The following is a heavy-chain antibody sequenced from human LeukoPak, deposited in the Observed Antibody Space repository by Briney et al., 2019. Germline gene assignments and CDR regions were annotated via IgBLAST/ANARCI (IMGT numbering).Heavy chain of an antibody. V-gene: IGHV1-69*13. CDR2: IIPIFGTA. Sequence: GASVKVSCKASGGTFSSYAISWVGQAPGQGLEWMGGIIPIFGTANYAQKFQGRVTITADESTGTAYMELSSLRSEDTAVYYCARAMGYGGNLDYWGQGTLVTVSS. CDR1: GGTFSSYA. J-gene: IGHJ4*02. CDR3: ARAMGYGGNLDY. D-gene: IGHD4-23*01.